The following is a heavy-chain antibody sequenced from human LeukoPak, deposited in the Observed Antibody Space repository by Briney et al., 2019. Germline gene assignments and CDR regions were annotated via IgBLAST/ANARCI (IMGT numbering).Heavy chain of an antibody. CDR3: ARDQDIVATIYYYYGMDV. D-gene: IGHD5-12*01. CDR2: INPSGGST. V-gene: IGHV1-46*01. CDR1: VYTFTSYY. Sequence: ASVKVSCKASVYTFTSYYMHWVRQAPGQGREWMGIINPSGGSTSYAQKFQGRVTMTRDTPTSTVYMELSSLRSEDTAVYYCARDQDIVATIYYYYGMDVWGQGTTVTVSS. J-gene: IGHJ6*02.